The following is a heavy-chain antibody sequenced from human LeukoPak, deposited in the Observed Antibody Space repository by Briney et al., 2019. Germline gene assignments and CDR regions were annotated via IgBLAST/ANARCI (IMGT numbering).Heavy chain of an antibody. V-gene: IGHV4-34*01. D-gene: IGHD2-21*02. Sequence: SETLSLTCAVYGGSFSGYYWSWIRQPPGKGLEWIGEINRSGSTNYNPSLKSRVTISVDTSKNQFSLKLSSVTAADTAVYYCARAVTAINWFDPWGQGTLVTVSS. CDR1: GGSFSGYY. CDR2: INRSGST. CDR3: ARAVTAINWFDP. J-gene: IGHJ5*02.